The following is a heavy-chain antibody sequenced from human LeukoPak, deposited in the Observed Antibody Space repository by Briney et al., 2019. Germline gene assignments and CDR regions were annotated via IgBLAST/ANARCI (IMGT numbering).Heavy chain of an antibody. CDR2: ISSSGSTI. D-gene: IGHD3-3*01. V-gene: IGHV3-11*04. CDR1: RFSFSDYY. CDR3: ARDSRITIFGVVIPQGFDY. J-gene: IGHJ4*02. Sequence: GGSLRLSCAASRFSFSDYYMSWIRLAPGKGLEWVSYISSSGSTIYYADSVKGRFTISRDNAKNSLFLQMNSLRAEDTAVYYCARDSRITIFGVVIPQGFDYWGQGTLVTVSS.